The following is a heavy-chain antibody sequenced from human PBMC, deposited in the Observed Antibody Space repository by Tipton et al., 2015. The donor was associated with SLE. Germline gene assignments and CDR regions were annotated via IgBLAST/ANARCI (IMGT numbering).Heavy chain of an antibody. CDR1: GGSISSSSYY. CDR2: IYYSGST. CDR3: ARHWDCSITSCYVCKWFVP. D-gene: IGHD2-2*01. Sequence: TLSLTCTVSGGSISSSSYYWGWIRQPPGKGLEWIGSIYYSGSTYYNPSLKSRVTISIDTSKNKFSLKLSSVTAADTAVYYCARHWDCSITSCYVCKWFVPWGQRALASVSS. V-gene: IGHV4-39*01. J-gene: IGHJ5*02.